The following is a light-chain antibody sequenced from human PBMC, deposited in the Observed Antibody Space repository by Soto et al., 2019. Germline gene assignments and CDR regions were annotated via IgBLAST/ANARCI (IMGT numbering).Light chain of an antibody. Sequence: DIQMTQSPSSLSASVGDRVTITCRASQTIDSSVNWYQQIPGKAPKVLIYDASDLQSGVPSRFSGSGSGTDFTLTISSLQPEDVAKYYCQQNYFTPRTFGQGTRVEIK. V-gene: IGKV1-39*01. CDR2: DAS. J-gene: IGKJ1*01. CDR1: QTIDSS. CDR3: QQNYFTPRT.